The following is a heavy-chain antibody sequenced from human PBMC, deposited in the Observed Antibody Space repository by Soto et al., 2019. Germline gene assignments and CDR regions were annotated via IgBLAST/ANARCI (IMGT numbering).Heavy chain of an antibody. V-gene: IGHV1-18*01. D-gene: IGHD3-3*01. CDR1: GYTFTSYG. CDR2: ISAYNGNT. CDR3: ARVMAYDFWSGYLPLLNRYGMDV. J-gene: IGHJ6*02. Sequence: EASVKVSCKASGYTFTSYGISWVRQAPGQGLEWMGWISAYNGNTNYAQKLQGRVTMTTDTSTSTAYMELRSLRSDDTAVYYCARVMAYDFWSGYLPLLNRYGMDVWGQGTTVTVSS.